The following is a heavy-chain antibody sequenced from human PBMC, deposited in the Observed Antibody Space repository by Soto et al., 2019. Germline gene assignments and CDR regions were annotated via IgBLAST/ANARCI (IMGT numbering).Heavy chain of an antibody. V-gene: IGHV1-18*04. CDR3: ARGIVVVPASVGYYYYGMDV. Sequence: ASVKVSCKASGYTFTSYGISWVRQAPGQGLEWMGWISAYNGNTNYAQKLQGRVTMTTDTSTSTAYMELRSLRSDDTAVYYCARGIVVVPASVGYYYYGMDVWGQGTGVTVSS. CDR1: GYTFTSYG. D-gene: IGHD2-2*01. J-gene: IGHJ6*02. CDR2: ISAYNGNT.